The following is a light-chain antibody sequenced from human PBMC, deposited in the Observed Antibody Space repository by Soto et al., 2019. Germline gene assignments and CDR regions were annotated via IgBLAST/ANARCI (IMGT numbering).Light chain of an antibody. V-gene: IGKV3-15*01. Sequence: EIMMTQSPATLSVSPGERATHSCRASQSVSSNLAWYQQKPGQAPRLLIHGATTRAPGIPARFSGSGSGTEFTLTISSLQSEDFAVYYCQQYNNWPRTFGQGTTVDI. J-gene: IGKJ1*01. CDR2: GAT. CDR1: QSVSSN. CDR3: QQYNNWPRT.